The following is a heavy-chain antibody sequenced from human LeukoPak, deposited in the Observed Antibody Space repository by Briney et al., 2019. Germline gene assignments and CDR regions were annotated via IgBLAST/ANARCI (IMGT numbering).Heavy chain of an antibody. V-gene: IGHV3-11*04. CDR2: ISSSGSTI. CDR3: AGGAYDSSGYYYYY. J-gene: IGHJ4*02. D-gene: IGHD3-22*01. CDR1: GFTFIDYY. Sequence: GGSLGFSWAASGFTFIDYYMSWIGQAPGKGLKGVSYISSSGSTIYYADSVKGRFTISRDNAKNSLYLQMNSLRAEDTAVYYCAGGAYDSSGYYYYYWGQGTLVTVSS.